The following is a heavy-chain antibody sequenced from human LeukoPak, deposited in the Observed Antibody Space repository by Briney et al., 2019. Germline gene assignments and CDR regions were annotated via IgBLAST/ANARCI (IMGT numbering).Heavy chain of an antibody. Sequence: PGGSLRLSCAASGFTFDDYGMSWVRQAPGKGLEWVSGINWNGGSTGYADSVKGRFTISRDNAKNSLYLQMNSLRAEDTALYHRARDTAHYDILTGYYDRWFDPWGQGTLVTVSS. D-gene: IGHD3-9*01. V-gene: IGHV3-20*01. CDR2: INWNGGST. CDR3: ARDTAHYDILTGYYDRWFDP. J-gene: IGHJ5*02. CDR1: GFTFDDYG.